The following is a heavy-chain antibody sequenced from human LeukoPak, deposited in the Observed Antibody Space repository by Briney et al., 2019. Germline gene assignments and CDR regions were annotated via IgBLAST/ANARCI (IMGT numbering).Heavy chain of an antibody. CDR1: GYTFSTYS. CDR3: AKDRWRDGSSSFDN. D-gene: IGHD6-6*01. J-gene: IGHJ4*02. CDR2: ISTYNGDT. Sequence: GASVKVSCKASGYTFSTYSINWVRQAPGQGLEWMGWISTYNGDTNYAQKLQGRVTMTTDTSTSTAYMELRSLRSDDTAVYYCAKDRWRDGSSSFDNWGQGTPGHRLL. V-gene: IGHV1-18*01.